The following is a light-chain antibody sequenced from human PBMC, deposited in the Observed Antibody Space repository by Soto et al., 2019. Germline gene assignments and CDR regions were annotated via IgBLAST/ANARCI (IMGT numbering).Light chain of an antibody. CDR3: HQYYSVPLT. J-gene: IGKJ4*01. CDR2: WAS. Sequence: DIVMTQSPDSLAVSLGERATINCKSSQSVLYSSNNKNYLAWYQQKPGQPPKLLIYWASTRESGVPDRFSGSGSGTAFTLTISSLQAEDVAVYYCHQYYSVPLTFGGGTKVEIK. CDR1: QSVLYSSNNKNY. V-gene: IGKV4-1*01.